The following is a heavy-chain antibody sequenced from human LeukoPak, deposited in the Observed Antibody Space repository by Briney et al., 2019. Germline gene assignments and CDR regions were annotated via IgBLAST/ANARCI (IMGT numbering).Heavy chain of an antibody. CDR3: ARDRGLLWFGELYFDY. J-gene: IGHJ4*02. V-gene: IGHV3-23*01. CDR2: ISGSGGST. Sequence: GGSLRLSCAASGFTFSSYAMSWVRQAPGKGLEWVSAISGSGGSTYYADSVKGRFTISRDNAKNSLYLQMNSLRAEDTAVYYCARDRGLLWFGELYFDYWGQGTLVTVSS. CDR1: GFTFSSYA. D-gene: IGHD3-10*01.